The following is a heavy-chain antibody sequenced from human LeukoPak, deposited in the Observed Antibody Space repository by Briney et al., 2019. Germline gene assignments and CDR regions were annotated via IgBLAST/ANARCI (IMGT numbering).Heavy chain of an antibody. CDR2: INWNGGRT. J-gene: IGHJ4*02. CDR1: GFTFDDYG. V-gene: IGHV3-20*04. D-gene: IGHD3-22*01. Sequence: GGSLRLSCAASGFTFDDYGMSWVRQAPGKGLEWVSGINWNGGRTGYADSVRGRFTISRDNAKNSLYLQMNSLRAEDTALYYCARGKYDNSNLFDQWGQGTLVTVSS. CDR3: ARGKYDNSNLFDQ.